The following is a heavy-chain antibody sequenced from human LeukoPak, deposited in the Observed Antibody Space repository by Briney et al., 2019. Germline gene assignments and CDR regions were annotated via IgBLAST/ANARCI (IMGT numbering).Heavy chain of an antibody. D-gene: IGHD3-10*01. J-gene: IGHJ1*01. CDR3: ASVWFGPTIHGYFQH. Sequence: SVKVSCKASGGAFSSYTISWVRQAPGQGLEWMGGIIPIFGTTNYAQRFQGRVTISADESTSTAYMELSSLRSEDTAVHYCASVWFGPTIHGYFQHWGQGTLVTVSS. CDR2: IIPIFGTT. CDR1: GGAFSSYT. V-gene: IGHV1-69*13.